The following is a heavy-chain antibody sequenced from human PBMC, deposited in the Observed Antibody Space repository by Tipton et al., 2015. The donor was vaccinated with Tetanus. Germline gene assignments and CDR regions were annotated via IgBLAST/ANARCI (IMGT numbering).Heavy chain of an antibody. J-gene: IGHJ4*02. V-gene: IGHV4-31*03. D-gene: IGHD2-21*01. CDR2: VYNSGTT. CDR1: GGSVNSGGYY. Sequence: TLSLTCSVSGGSVNSGGYYWTWIRLHPRKGLENIGYVYNSGTTYYKPSLERRVTISIDISTNQFSLSLTSVTAADTALYYCAREVCNGGFYSGVDSCGQGTLVTVSS. CDR3: AREVCNGGFYSGVDS.